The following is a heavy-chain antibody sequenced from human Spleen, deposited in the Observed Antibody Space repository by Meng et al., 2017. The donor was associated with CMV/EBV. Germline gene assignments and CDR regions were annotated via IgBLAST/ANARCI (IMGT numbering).Heavy chain of an antibody. J-gene: IGHJ1*01. D-gene: IGHD3-10*01. CDR2: ITISGDTI. V-gene: IGHV3-48*03. Sequence: GGSLRLSCAASGFSFSAYEMTWVRQAPGKGLEWLSYITISGDTISYADSVKGRFTISRDNAKNSLFLQMNSLRVEDTAFYYCARIGRFGGYWGQGTLVTVSS. CDR3: ARIGRFGGY. CDR1: GFSFSAYE.